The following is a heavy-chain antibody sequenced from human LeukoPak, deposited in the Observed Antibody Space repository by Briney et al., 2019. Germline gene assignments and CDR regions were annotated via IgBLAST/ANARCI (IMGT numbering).Heavy chain of an antibody. J-gene: IGHJ3*02. CDR3: ARDRTEDAFDI. Sequence: GASVKVSCNASENTFTNYYMHWVRQAPGQGLEWLGLINPNGGRTAYAQNFQGRVTMTRDTSTTTLYLELSSLRSDDTAVYYCARDRTEDAFDIWGQGTMVTVSS. CDR2: INPNGGRT. V-gene: IGHV1-46*01. CDR1: ENTFTNYY.